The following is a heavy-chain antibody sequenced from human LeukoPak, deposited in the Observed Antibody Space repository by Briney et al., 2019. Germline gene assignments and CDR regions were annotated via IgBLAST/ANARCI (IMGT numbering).Heavy chain of an antibody. D-gene: IGHD6-19*01. CDR2: ISAYNGNT. Sequence: ASVKVSCKASGYTFTSYVISWVRQAPGQGLEWMGWISAYNGNTNYAQKLQGRVTMTTDTSTSTAYMELRSLRSDDTAVYYCARDQAWLANYGMDVWGQGTTVTVSS. CDR1: GYTFTSYV. J-gene: IGHJ6*02. V-gene: IGHV1-18*01. CDR3: ARDQAWLANYGMDV.